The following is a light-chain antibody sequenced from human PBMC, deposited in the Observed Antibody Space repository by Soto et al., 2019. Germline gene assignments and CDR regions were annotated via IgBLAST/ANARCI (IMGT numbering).Light chain of an antibody. CDR1: QSISHW. CDR2: DAS. J-gene: IGKJ1*01. Sequence: DIQMTQSPATLSASVGDSVTITCRASQSISHWLAWYQQKPGKAPKFLIYDASSLESGVPSRFSGSGSGTELTLTISSLQPDDFATYYCQQDDSVFGAFGLGTKVDFK. CDR3: QQDDSVFGA. V-gene: IGKV1-5*01.